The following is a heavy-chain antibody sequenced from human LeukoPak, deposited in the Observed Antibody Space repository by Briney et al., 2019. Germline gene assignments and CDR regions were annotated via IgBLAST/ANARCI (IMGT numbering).Heavy chain of an antibody. D-gene: IGHD3-10*01. J-gene: IGHJ6*03. Sequence: GGSLRLSCAASGFPFSDYSMNWVRQAPGKGLEWVSSISSSSTYIYYADSVKGRFTISRDNSKNTLYLQMNSLRAEDTAVYYCASGSGSYRTPYYYMDVWGTGTTVTVSS. CDR1: GFPFSDYS. CDR3: ASGSGSYRTPYYYMDV. V-gene: IGHV3-21*04. CDR2: ISSSSTYI.